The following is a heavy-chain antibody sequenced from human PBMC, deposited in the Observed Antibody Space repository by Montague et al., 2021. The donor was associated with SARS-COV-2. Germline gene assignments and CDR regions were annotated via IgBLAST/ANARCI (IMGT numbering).Heavy chain of an antibody. CDR2: IYYSGST. V-gene: IGHV4-59*01. CDR1: GGSISSYY. Sequence: SETLSLTCTVSGGSISSYYWSWIRQPPGKGLEWIGYIYYSGSTNYNPSLKSRVIISVDTSKNQLSLKLRSVTAADTAVYYCASQVPYFWCGIDYWGQGTLVTVSS. D-gene: IGHD3-3*01. J-gene: IGHJ4*02. CDR3: ASQVPYFWCGIDY.